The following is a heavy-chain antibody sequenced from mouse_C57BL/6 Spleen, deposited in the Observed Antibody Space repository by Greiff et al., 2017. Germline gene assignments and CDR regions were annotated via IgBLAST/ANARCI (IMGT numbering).Heavy chain of an antibody. D-gene: IGHD1-1*01. J-gene: IGHJ4*01. CDR1: GYTFTSYW. CDR3: ARGGTTVVAYYYAMDY. V-gene: IGHV1-69*01. Sequence: QVQLQQPGAELVMPGASVKLSCKASGYTFTSYWMHWVKQRPGQGLEWIGEIDPSDSYPNSNQKFKGKSTLTVDKSSSTAYMQLSSLTSEDSAVYYCARGGTTVVAYYYAMDYWGQGTSVTVSS. CDR2: IDPSDSYP.